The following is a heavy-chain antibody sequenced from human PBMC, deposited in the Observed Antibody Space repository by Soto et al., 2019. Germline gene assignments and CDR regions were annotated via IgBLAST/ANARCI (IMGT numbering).Heavy chain of an antibody. V-gene: IGHV3-66*01. CDR2: ISSGSET. CDR3: ARDRALFSFGDQRGNYLDY. D-gene: IGHD2-21*01. J-gene: IGHJ4*02. Sequence: PGGSLRLSCVVPELTLTTDWMTWIRQAPGKGMEWVAGISSGSETNYAVSVKGRFAISRDTSRNILYLQMSILRVEDTAVYYCARDRALFSFGDQRGNYLDYWGQGALVTVSS. CDR1: ELTLTTDW.